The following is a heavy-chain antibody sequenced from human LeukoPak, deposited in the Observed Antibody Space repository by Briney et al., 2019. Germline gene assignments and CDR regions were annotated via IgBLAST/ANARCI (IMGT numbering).Heavy chain of an antibody. D-gene: IGHD3-10*01. J-gene: IGHJ6*02. CDR1: GGTFSSYA. CDR2: IIPILGIA. CDR3: ARVMVRGVLYYYGMDV. V-gene: IGHV1-69*04. Sequence: SVKVSCKASGGTFSSYAVSWVRQAPGQGLEWMGRIIPILGIANYAQKFQGRVTITADKSTSTAYMELSSLRSEDTAVYYCARVMVRGVLYYYGMDVWGQGTTVTVSS.